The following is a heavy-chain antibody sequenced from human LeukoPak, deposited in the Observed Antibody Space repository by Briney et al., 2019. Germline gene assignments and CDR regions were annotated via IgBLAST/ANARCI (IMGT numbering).Heavy chain of an antibody. J-gene: IGHJ6*02. CDR2: IYHSGST. D-gene: IGHD2-15*01. V-gene: IGHV4-4*02. CDR3: TSSRGRLYGVDV. CDR1: GGSITSGHW. Sequence: SGTLSLTCAVSGGSITSGHWWTWVRQPPGKGLEWIGEIYHSGSTTYNPSLMSRVTISVDKSTKQFSLNLTSVTAADTAVYYCTSSRGRLYGVDVWGQGTTVIVSS.